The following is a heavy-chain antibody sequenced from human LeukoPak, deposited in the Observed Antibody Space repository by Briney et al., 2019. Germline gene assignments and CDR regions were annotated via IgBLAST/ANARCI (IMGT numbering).Heavy chain of an antibody. J-gene: IGHJ4*02. CDR1: GFTFSDYD. CDR2: ISTAGDT. D-gene: IGHD4-17*01. CDR3: ARAPHGDYFDY. Sequence: GGSLRLSCAASGFTFSDYDMHWVRQTTGKALEWVSAISTAGDTFYPGSVKGRFTISREDAKNSLYLQMSSLRAGDTAVYFCARAPHGDYFDYWGQGTLVTVSS. V-gene: IGHV3-13*01.